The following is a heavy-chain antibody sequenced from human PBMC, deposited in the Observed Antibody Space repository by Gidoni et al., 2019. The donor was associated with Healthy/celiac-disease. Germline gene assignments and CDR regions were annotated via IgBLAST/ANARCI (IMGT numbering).Heavy chain of an antibody. Sequence: QVQLPQWGAGLLTPSATLSLTCAVYGGSFSGYYWSWLRQPPGKGLEWIGEINHSGSTNYNPARKSRGTISVDTSKNQFALKLSSVTAADTAVYYCARGGATVTHGDFDYWGQGTLVTVSS. CDR2: INHSGST. J-gene: IGHJ4*02. D-gene: IGHD4-17*01. CDR3: ARGGATVTHGDFDY. CDR1: GGSFSGYY. V-gene: IGHV4-34*01.